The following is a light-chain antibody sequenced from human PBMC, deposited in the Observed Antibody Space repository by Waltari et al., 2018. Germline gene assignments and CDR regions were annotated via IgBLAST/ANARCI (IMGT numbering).Light chain of an antibody. CDR2: GNN. J-gene: IGLJ1*01. V-gene: IGLV1-40*01. Sequence: QSVLTQPPSVSGAPGQRVTISCTGSSSNIGAGFDVHWYQQLPGAAPKLLIFGNNKRPAGVPGRFSGSKAGTSASLAITGLQAEDEADYYCQSYDSNLSGSGVFGTGTKVTVL. CDR3: QSYDSNLSGSGV. CDR1: SSNIGAGFD.